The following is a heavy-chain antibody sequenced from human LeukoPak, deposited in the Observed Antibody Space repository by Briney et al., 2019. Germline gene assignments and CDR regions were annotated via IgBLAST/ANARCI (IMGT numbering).Heavy chain of an antibody. J-gene: IGHJ3*02. CDR1: GFTFSSYW. Sequence: GGSLRLPCAASGFTFSSYWMHWVRQAPGKGLVWVSRINSDGSSTSYADSVKGRFTISRDNAKNTLCLQMNSLRAEDTAVYYCARDGPNDYGEDDAFDIWGQGTMVTVSS. D-gene: IGHD4/OR15-4a*01. CDR3: ARDGPNDYGEDDAFDI. CDR2: INSDGSST. V-gene: IGHV3-74*01.